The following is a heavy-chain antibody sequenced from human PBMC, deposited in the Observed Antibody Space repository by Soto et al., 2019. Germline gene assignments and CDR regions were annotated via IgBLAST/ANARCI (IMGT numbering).Heavy chain of an antibody. CDR1: GFTFSDYY. Sequence: QVQLVESGGGLVKPGGSLRLSCAASGFTFSDYYMSWIRQAPGKGLEWVSYISSSSSYTNYADSVKGRFTISRDNAKNSLYLQMNSLRAEDTAVYYCAREAIAAAGVDYWGQGTLVTVSS. CDR3: AREAIAAAGVDY. V-gene: IGHV3-11*05. D-gene: IGHD6-13*01. CDR2: ISSSSSYT. J-gene: IGHJ4*02.